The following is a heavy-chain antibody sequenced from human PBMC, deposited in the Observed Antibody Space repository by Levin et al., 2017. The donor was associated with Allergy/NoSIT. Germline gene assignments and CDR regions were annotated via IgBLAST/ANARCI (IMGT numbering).Heavy chain of an antibody. CDR3: AKLPARRSHTIFGVVIRDYYYYGMDV. CDR1: GFTFSSYG. J-gene: IGHJ6*02. CDR2: ISYDGSNK. D-gene: IGHD3-3*01. V-gene: IGHV3-30*18. Sequence: GGSLRLSCAASGFTFSSYGMHWVRQAPGKGLEWVAVISYDGSNKYYADSVKGRFTISRDNSKNTLYLQMNSLRAEDTAVYYCAKLPARRSHTIFGVVIRDYYYYGMDVWGQGTTVTVSS.